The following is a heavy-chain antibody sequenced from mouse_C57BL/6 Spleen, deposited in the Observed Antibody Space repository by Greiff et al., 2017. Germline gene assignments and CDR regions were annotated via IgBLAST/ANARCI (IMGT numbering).Heavy chain of an antibody. D-gene: IGHD1-3*01. J-gene: IGHJ4*01. CDR3: TTTTVVANYYAMDY. CDR1: GFNIKDDY. CDR2: IDPENGDT. Sequence: EVQLQQSGAELVRPGASVKLSCTASGFNIKDDYMHWVKQRPEQGLEWIGWIDPENGDTEYASKFQGKATITADTTSNTAYLQLSSLTSEDTAVYYCTTTTVVANYYAMDYWGERTSVTVSS. V-gene: IGHV14-4*01.